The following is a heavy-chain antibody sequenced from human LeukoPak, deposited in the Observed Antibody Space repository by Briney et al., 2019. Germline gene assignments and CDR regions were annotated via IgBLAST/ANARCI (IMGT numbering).Heavy chain of an antibody. J-gene: IGHJ4*02. CDR1: GFTFSSYW. D-gene: IGHD5-24*01. Sequence: SGGSLRLSCAASGFTFSSYWMSWVRQAPGKGLEWVANIKQDGSEKYYVDSVKGRFTISRDNAKNSLYLQMNSLRAEDTAVYYCARVVQEMATSNYFDYWGQGTLVTVSS. CDR3: ARVVQEMATSNYFDY. V-gene: IGHV3-7*01. CDR2: IKQDGSEK.